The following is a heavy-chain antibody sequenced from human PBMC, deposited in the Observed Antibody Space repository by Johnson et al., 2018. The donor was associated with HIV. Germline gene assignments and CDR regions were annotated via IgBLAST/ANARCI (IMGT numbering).Heavy chain of an antibody. Sequence: VQLVESGGGLIQPGGSLRLSCVASGFTVRKGLEWVSVIYSGGSTYYADSVKGRFTISRDNSKNTVYLQMNSLRADDTAVYYCARRYCSGGRCLNPKDAFDIWGQGTMVTVSS. CDR1: GFTVR. V-gene: IGHV3-53*01. CDR3: ARRYCSGGRCLNPKDAFDI. J-gene: IGHJ3*02. CDR2: IYSGGST. D-gene: IGHD2-15*01.